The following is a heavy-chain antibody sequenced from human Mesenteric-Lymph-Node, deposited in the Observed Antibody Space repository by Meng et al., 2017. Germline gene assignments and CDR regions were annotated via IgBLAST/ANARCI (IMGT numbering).Heavy chain of an antibody. CDR2: INPSGGST. V-gene: IGHV1-46*01. D-gene: IGHD5-24*01. CDR1: GYTFTSYY. CDR3: ARSPLDGYNYHFDY. J-gene: IGHJ4*02. Sequence: VQLVQSGSELKKPGASMKVSCKASGYTFTSYYIHWVRQAPGQGLEWMGVINPSGGSTTYSQKLQGRLTMTRDTSTSAVYMELSSLRSEDTAIYYCARSPLDGYNYHFDYWGQGTLVTVSS.